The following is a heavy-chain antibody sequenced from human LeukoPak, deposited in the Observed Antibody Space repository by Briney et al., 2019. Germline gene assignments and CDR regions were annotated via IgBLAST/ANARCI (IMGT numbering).Heavy chain of an antibody. J-gene: IGHJ5*02. Sequence: GGSLRLSCAASGFTFSSYWMHWVRQAPGKGLVWVSRIVSDGSGTIYADSVKGRFTISRDNAENMLYLQMSSLRAEDTAVYYCATFSGNSPTWGQGTLVTVSS. CDR3: ATFSGNSPT. D-gene: IGHD4-23*01. CDR1: GFTFSSYW. V-gene: IGHV3-74*01. CDR2: IVSDGSGT.